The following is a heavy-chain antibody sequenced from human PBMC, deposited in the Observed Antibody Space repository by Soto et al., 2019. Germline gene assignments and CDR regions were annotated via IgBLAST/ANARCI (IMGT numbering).Heavy chain of an antibody. CDR2: INAGNGNT. D-gene: IGHD6-13*01. CDR1: GYTFTSYA. CDR3: GRDKIAAAAPSNWFDP. J-gene: IGHJ5*02. V-gene: IGHV1-3*01. Sequence: ASVKVSCKASGYTFTSYAMHWVRQAPGQRLEWMGWINAGNGNTKYSQKFQGRVTITRDTSASTAYMELSSLRSEDTAVYYCGRDKIAAAAPSNWFDPWGQGTLVTVSS.